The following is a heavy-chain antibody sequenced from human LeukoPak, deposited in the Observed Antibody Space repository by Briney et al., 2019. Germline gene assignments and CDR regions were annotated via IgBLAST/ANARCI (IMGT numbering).Heavy chain of an antibody. D-gene: IGHD3-22*01. Sequence: SETLSLTCTVSGGSISSYYWSWIRQPAGKGLEWIGRIYTSGSTNYNPSLKSRVTMSVDTSKNQFSLKLSSVTAADTAVYYCARARGDSSGYYYEYYYYYMDVWGKGTTVTVSS. CDR1: GGSISSYY. CDR2: IYTSGST. J-gene: IGHJ6*03. CDR3: ARARGDSSGYYYEYYYYYMDV. V-gene: IGHV4-4*07.